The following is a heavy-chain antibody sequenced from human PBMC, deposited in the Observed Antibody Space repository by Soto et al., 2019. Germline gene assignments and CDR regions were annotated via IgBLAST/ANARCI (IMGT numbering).Heavy chain of an antibody. CDR2: INAGNGNT. J-gene: IGHJ4*02. CDR1: GYTFTSYA. D-gene: IGHD3-10*01. CDR3: ARARGGGSGSKYYFDY. Sequence: QVQLVQSGAEVKKPGASVKVSCKASGYTFTSYAMHWVRQAPGQRLEWMGWINAGNGNTKYSQKFQGRVTITRDTSGRTAYMGLSSLRSEDTAVYYCARARGGGSGSKYYFDYWGQGTLVTVSS. V-gene: IGHV1-3*01.